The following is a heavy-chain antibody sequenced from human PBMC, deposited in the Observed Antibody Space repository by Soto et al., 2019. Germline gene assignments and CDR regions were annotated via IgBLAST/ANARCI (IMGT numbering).Heavy chain of an antibody. D-gene: IGHD3-10*01. J-gene: IGHJ6*02. CDR3: AREYGSGWSGEYYYGRDX. Sequence: SVKVSCKASGCTFSSYAISWVRQAPGQGLEWMGVIIPIFGTANYAQKFQGRVTITADKSTSTAYMELSSLRSEDTAVYYCAREYGSGWSGEYYYGRDXWGQGTKGTVS. CDR1: GCTFSSYA. V-gene: IGHV1-69*06. CDR2: IIPIFGTA.